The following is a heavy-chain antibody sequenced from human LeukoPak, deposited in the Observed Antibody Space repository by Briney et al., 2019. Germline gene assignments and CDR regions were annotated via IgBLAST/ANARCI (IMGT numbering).Heavy chain of an antibody. D-gene: IGHD1-7*01. Sequence: GGSLRLSCAASGFTFSSYAMSRVRQAPGKGLEWVSAISGSGGSTYYADSVKGRFTISRDNSKNTLYLQMNSLRAEDTAVYYCAKDRLTELRGAYYYMDVWGKGTTVTVSS. CDR3: AKDRLTELRGAYYYMDV. CDR1: GFTFSSYA. J-gene: IGHJ6*03. V-gene: IGHV3-23*01. CDR2: ISGSGGST.